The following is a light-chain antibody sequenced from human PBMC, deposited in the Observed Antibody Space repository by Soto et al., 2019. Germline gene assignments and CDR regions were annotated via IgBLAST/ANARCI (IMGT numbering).Light chain of an antibody. Sequence: DIQMTQSPSFVSASVGDTVTITCRASQAVSTWLAWYQQKPGDAPKLLIYAASTLQSGVPSRFSGSRSGTDFTLTIRNLQPEDFATYYCQQSNSFPRTFGGGTKVDIK. V-gene: IGKV1-12*01. CDR3: QQSNSFPRT. CDR2: AAS. J-gene: IGKJ4*01. CDR1: QAVSTW.